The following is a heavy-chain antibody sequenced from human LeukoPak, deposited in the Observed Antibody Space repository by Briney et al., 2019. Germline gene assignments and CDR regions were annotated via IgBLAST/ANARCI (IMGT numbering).Heavy chain of an antibody. V-gene: IGHV1-24*01. Sequence: ASVKVSCKVSGYTLTELSMHWVRQAPGKGLEWMGGFDPEDGETIYAQKFQGRVTMTEDTSTDTAYMELSSLRPEVTAVYYCATLPLYDSSGYYPFDYWGQGTLVTVSS. CDR2: FDPEDGET. D-gene: IGHD3-22*01. J-gene: IGHJ4*02. CDR3: ATLPLYDSSGYYPFDY. CDR1: GYTLTELS.